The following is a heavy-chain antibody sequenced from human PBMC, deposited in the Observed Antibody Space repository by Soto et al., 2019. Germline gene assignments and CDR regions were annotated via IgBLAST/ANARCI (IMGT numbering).Heavy chain of an antibody. V-gene: IGHV4-34*01. D-gene: IGHD1-7*01. CDR2: INHSGST. CDR3: ARVRSHNWNYVNYYYYYGMDV. Sequence: SETLSLTCAVYCGSFSGYYWSWIRQPPGKGLEWIGEINHSGSTNYNPSLKSRVTISVDTSKNQFSLKLSSVTAADTAVYYCARVRSHNWNYVNYYYYYGMDVWGQGTTVTVSS. CDR1: CGSFSGYY. J-gene: IGHJ6*02.